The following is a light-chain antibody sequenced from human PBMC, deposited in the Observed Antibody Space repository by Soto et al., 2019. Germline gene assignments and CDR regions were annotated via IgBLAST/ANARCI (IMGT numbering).Light chain of an antibody. CDR2: GAS. CDR1: QSVSSSY. V-gene: IGKV3-20*01. J-gene: IGKJ5*01. CDR3: QQYGSSIT. Sequence: EIVLTQSPATLSLSPGERATLSCRASQSVSSSYLAWYQQKPGQAPRLLTYGASSRATGIPDRFSGSGSGTDFTLTISRLEPEDFAVYYCQQYGSSITFGQGTRLEIK.